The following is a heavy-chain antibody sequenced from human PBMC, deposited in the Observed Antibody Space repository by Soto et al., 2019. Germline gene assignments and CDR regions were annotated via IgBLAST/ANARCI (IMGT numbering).Heavy chain of an antibody. D-gene: IGHD5-12*01. CDR3: ARALAEGSGYTDY. Sequence: QVQLQESGPGLVKPSETLSLTCSVSGGSISTYSWTWIRQSAGKGLEWIGRIYSGGSTNYNPSLKSRVTMSMDTSKSQFSLKVNSVTAADTAMYYCARALAEGSGYTDYWGQGTLVTVSS. CDR2: IYSGGST. V-gene: IGHV4-4*07. CDR1: GGSISTYS. J-gene: IGHJ4*02.